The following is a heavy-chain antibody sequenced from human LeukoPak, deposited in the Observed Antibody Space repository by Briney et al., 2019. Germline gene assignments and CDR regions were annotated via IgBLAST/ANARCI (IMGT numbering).Heavy chain of an antibody. J-gene: IGHJ6*03. D-gene: IGHD3-10*01. CDR1: GFTFSSYS. Sequence: PGGSLRLSCAASGFTFSSYSMNWVRQAPGKGLEWVSVIYSGGSTYYADSVKGRFTISRDNSKNTLYLQMNSLRAEDTAVYYCARVSGERYYYYMDVWGKGTTVTVSS. V-gene: IGHV3-66*02. CDR3: ARVSGERYYYYMDV. CDR2: IYSGGST.